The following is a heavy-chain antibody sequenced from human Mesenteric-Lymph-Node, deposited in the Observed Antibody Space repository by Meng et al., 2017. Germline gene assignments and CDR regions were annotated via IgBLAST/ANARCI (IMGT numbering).Heavy chain of an antibody. CDR3: GRDQGRQLINH. V-gene: IGHV4-4*02. J-gene: IGHJ4*02. CDR2: VYHRGDT. Sequence: QGPLPGSGPGRWKPSGTLSLTCTVSGDSISSDIWWSWVRQPPGKGLEWIGEVYHRGDTNYNPSLKSRVVISVDRSKNQFSLNLSSVTAADTAVYYCGRDQGRQLINHWGQGTLVTVSS. D-gene: IGHD1-1*01. CDR1: GDSISSDIW.